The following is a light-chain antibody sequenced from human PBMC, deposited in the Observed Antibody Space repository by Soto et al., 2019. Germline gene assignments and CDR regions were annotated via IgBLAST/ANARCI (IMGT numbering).Light chain of an antibody. CDR3: MQSTQLPPP. V-gene: IGKV2D-29*02. CDR2: EVS. CDR1: QSLLHIAGETF. J-gene: IGKJ5*01. Sequence: DVVMTQTPLSLSVTPGQPASISCKSSQSLLHIAGETFLFWYLQKRGQSPQLLIYEVSTRVSGVPDRFSGSGSWTDFTLQISRVETEYGGIYYCMQSTQLPPPVGQGTPVAI.